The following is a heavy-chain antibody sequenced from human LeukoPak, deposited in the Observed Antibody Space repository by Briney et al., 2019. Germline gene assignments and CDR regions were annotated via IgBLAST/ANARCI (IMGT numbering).Heavy chain of an antibody. CDR1: GYTFSGYY. CDR2: INPNSGGT. CDR3: AREIWGIVAAAGHDAFDI. J-gene: IGHJ3*02. V-gene: IGHV1-2*02. Sequence: GASVKVSCKASGYTFSGYYMHWVRQAPGQGLEWMGWINPNSGGTNYAQKFQGRVTMTRDTSISTAYMELSRLRSDDTAVYYCAREIWGIVAAAGHDAFDIWGQGTMVTVSS. D-gene: IGHD6-13*01.